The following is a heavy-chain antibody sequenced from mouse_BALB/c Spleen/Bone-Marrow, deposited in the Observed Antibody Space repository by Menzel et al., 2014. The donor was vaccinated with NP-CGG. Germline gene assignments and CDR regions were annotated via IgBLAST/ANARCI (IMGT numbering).Heavy chain of an antibody. CDR3: ARKPPIYYDFALDY. V-gene: IGHV1-18*01. D-gene: IGHD2-4*01. J-gene: IGHJ2*01. CDR1: GYSFTGYT. Sequence: VQLQQSGPELVKPGASMKISCKASGYSFTGYTMNWVKQSHGKNPEWIGLINPYNGGTSYNQKFKGKATLTVDKSSSTAYMELLSLTSEDSAVYYCARKPPIYYDFALDYWGQGTTLTVSS. CDR2: INPYNGGT.